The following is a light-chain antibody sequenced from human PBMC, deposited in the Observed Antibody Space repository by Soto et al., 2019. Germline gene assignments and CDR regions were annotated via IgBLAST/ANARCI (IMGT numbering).Light chain of an antibody. CDR3: TSYAGSNNRGV. V-gene: IGLV2-14*01. CDR1: NSDVGGYNY. CDR2: EVS. Sequence: QSALTQPASVSGSPGQSITISCTGTNSDVGGYNYVSWYQQHPGKAPELMIYEVSHRPSGVSNRFSGSKSDNTASLTISGLQAEDEADYYCTSYAGSNNRGVFGSGTKLTVL. J-gene: IGLJ1*01.